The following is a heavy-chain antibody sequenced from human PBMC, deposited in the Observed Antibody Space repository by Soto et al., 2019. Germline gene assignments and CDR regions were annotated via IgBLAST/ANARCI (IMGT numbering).Heavy chain of an antibody. D-gene: IGHD3-22*01. CDR1: GGSISRSSCY. CDR2: LYYSGIT. CDR3: ASYLGSGDSYDADY. V-gene: IGHV4-39*01. Sequence: ADTLALAGTVSGGSISRSSCYWGWLLQPPGKGLEWIGSLYYSGITYYNPSPKSRVTISVDTSKKPFSRKRSSVTAADTAVYYCASYLGSGDSYDADYWGQGTLVTVSS. J-gene: IGHJ4*02.